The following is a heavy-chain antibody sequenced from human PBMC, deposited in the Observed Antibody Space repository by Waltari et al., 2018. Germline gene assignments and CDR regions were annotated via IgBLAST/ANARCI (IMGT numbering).Heavy chain of an antibody. J-gene: IGHJ4*02. CDR1: GFTFSSYG. Sequence: QVQLVESGGGVVQPGGSLRLSCAASGFTFSSYGMHWVRQAPGKGREWVAVIRYDGSNKYYADSVKGRFTISRDNSKNTLYLQMNSLRAEDTAVYYCAKDGALRSAGYYFDYWGQGTLVTVSS. CDR3: AKDGALRSAGYYFDY. V-gene: IGHV3-30*02. CDR2: IRYDGSNK. D-gene: IGHD3-10*01.